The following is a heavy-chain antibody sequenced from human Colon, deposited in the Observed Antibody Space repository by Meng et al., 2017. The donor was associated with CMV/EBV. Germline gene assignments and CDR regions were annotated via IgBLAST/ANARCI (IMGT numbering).Heavy chain of an antibody. D-gene: IGHD2-2*01. V-gene: IGHV4-59*11. J-gene: IGHJ5*02. CDR1: GCAYCGPS. CDR2: VYDDETT. Sequence: QVKQAGPGQDLPRPSVHLSLPSSGHGCAYCGPSWDGMGQRQGNGLKWFGCVYDDETTHYNPALESRATMSLDTSKNHFLLVLSLRTADTTAVYYWARRAVGARGWIDPWGQGTLVTVSS. CDR3: ARRAVGARGWIDP.